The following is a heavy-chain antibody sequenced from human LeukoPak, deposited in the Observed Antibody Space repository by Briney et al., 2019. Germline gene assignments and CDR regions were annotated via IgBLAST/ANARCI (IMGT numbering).Heavy chain of an antibody. CDR1: GFTFSSYA. CDR2: ISYDGSNK. CDR3: ARARAVAGTGGYFDY. D-gene: IGHD6-19*01. Sequence: GGSLRLSCAASGFTFSSYAMTWVRQAPGKGLEWVAVISYDGSNKYYADSVKGRFTISRDNSKNTLYLQMNSLRAEDTAVYYCARARAVAGTGGYFDYWGQGTLVTVSS. J-gene: IGHJ4*02. V-gene: IGHV3-30-3*01.